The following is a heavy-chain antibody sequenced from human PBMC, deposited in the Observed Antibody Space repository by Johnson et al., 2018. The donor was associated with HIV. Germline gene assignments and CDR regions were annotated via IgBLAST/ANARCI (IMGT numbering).Heavy chain of an antibody. CDR1: GFTFSSYA. V-gene: IGHV3-23*04. D-gene: IGHD5-24*01. CDR2: ISGGGGST. J-gene: IGHJ3*02. CDR3: AKGGVGRDGNRDAFDI. Sequence: VQLVETGGGLVQPGGSLRLSCAASGFTFSSYAMSWVRQAPGKGLEWVSAISGGGGSTYYADSVKGRFTISRDKPKNTLYLQRNSLRREDTAGYYCAKGGVGRDGNRDAFDIWGQGTMVTVSS.